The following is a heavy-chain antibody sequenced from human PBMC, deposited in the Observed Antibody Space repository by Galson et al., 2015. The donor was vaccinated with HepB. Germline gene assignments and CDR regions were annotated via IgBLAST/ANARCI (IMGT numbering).Heavy chain of an antibody. V-gene: IGHV3-11*04. CDR1: GFTFSDYY. J-gene: IGHJ4*02. CDR3: ARDPKPYSSGYHGVDY. D-gene: IGHD6-19*01. CDR2: ISSSGSTI. Sequence: SLRLSCAASGFTFSDYYMSWIRQAPGKGLEWVSYISSSGSTIYYADSVKGRFTISRDNAKNSLYLQMNSLRAEDTAVYYCARDPKPYSSGYHGVDYWGQGTLVTVSS.